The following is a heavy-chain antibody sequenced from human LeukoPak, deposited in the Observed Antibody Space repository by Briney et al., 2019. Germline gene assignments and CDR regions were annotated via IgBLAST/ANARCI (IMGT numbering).Heavy chain of an antibody. V-gene: IGHV4-4*07. Sequence: TSETLSLTCTVSGGSISSYYWSWIRQPAGKGLEWIGRIYTSGSTNYNPSLKSRVTMSVDTSKNQFSLKLSSVTAADTAVYYCARELSVHLRYNSGSYFDYWGQGALVTVSS. D-gene: IGHD6-25*01. CDR1: GGSISSYY. CDR3: ARELSVHLRYNSGSYFDY. CDR2: IYTSGST. J-gene: IGHJ4*02.